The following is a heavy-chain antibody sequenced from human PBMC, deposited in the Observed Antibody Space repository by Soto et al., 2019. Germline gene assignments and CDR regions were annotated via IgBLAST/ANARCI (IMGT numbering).Heavy chain of an antibody. CDR3: ASQGVYSSSWDEDY. Sequence: ESGGGLVQPGGSLRLSCAASGFTVSSNYMSWVRQAPGKGLEWVSVIYSGGSTYYADSVKGRFTISRDNSKNTLYLQMNSLRAEDTAVYYCASQGVYSSSWDEDYWGQGTLVTVSS. V-gene: IGHV3-66*01. D-gene: IGHD6-13*01. CDR2: IYSGGST. CDR1: GFTVSSNY. J-gene: IGHJ4*02.